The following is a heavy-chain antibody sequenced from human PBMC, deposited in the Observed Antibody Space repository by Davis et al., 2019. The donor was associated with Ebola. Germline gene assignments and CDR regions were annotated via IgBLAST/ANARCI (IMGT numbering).Heavy chain of an antibody. Sequence: ESLKISCAASGFTFSNAWMSWIRQPPGKGLEWIGEINHSGSTNYNPSLKSRVTISVDTSKNQFSLKLSSVTAADTAVYYCARQGYDFWSGYYEYNWFDPWGQGTLVTVSS. J-gene: IGHJ5*02. CDR2: INHSGST. CDR1: GFTFSNAW. V-gene: IGHV4-34*01. CDR3: ARQGYDFWSGYYEYNWFDP. D-gene: IGHD3-3*01.